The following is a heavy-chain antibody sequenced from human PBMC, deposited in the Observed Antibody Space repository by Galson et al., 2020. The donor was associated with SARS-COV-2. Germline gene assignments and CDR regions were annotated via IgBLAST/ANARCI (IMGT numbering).Heavy chain of an antibody. CDR2: INPNTGGT. CDR1: GYTLTAYY. Sequence: ASVKVYCKTSGYTLTAYYIHWVRQAPGKGLEWMGWINPNTGGTNYAQKCQGWVTMTRDTSISTAYMALSRLKSDDTAVYYCARETEMATFNYFDYWGLGTLVTVSS. CDR3: ARETEMATFNYFDY. J-gene: IGHJ4*02. D-gene: IGHD5-12*01. V-gene: IGHV1-2*04.